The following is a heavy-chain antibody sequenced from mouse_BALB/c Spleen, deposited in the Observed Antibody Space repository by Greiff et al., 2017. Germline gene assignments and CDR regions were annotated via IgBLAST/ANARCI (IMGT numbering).Heavy chain of an antibody. J-gene: IGHJ4*01. Sequence: QVQLKQSGAELVRPGTSVKVSCKASGYAFTNYLIEWVKQRPGQGLEWIGVINPGSGGTNYNEKFKGKATLTADKSSSTAYMQLSSLTSDDSAVYFCARQVRAMDYWGQGTSVTVSS. CDR1: GYAFTNYL. V-gene: IGHV1-54*01. CDR2: INPGSGGT. CDR3: ARQVRAMDY. D-gene: IGHD2-14*01.